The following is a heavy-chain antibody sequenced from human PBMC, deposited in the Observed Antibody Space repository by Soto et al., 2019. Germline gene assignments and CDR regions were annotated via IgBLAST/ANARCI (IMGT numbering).Heavy chain of an antibody. CDR2: IYYSGST. Sequence: QLQLQESGPGLVKPSETLSLTCTVSGGSISSSSYYWGWIRQPPGKGLEWIGSIYYSGSTYYNPSLKSRVTISVDTSKNQFSLKLSSVTAADTAVYYCARLPRSVAANWFDPWGQGTLVTVSS. CDR1: GGSISSSSYY. J-gene: IGHJ5*02. V-gene: IGHV4-39*01. D-gene: IGHD6-19*01. CDR3: ARLPRSVAANWFDP.